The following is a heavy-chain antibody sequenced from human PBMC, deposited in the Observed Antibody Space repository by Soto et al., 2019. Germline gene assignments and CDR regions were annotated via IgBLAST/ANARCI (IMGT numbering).Heavy chain of an antibody. V-gene: IGHV1-3*05. CDR1: GYTFTTYP. CDR2: INVGNGGT. J-gene: IGHJ5*02. D-gene: IGHD2-15*01. Sequence: QVQLVQSGAEEKKPGASVKVSCKASGYTFTTYPMNWLRQAPGQRPEWMGWINVGNGGTKYSQKFQGRVSITRDTSASTAYMQLSRLRSDDTAVYYCATDRGGYCSGGSCPEAWFDPWSQGTLVTVTS. CDR3: ATDRGGYCSGGSCPEAWFDP.